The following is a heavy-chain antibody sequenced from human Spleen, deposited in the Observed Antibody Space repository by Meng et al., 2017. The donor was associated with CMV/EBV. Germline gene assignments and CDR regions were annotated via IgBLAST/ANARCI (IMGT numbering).Heavy chain of an antibody. V-gene: IGHV4-31*02. J-gene: IGHJ3*02. Sequence: DSISSGGYYWSWIRQPPGQGLEWIGYIYYSGSTYYHPSLKSRVTISVDTSKNQFSLKLSSVTAADTAVYYCARLGVVPTMFRAFDIWGQGTMVTVSS. CDR2: IYYSGST. CDR3: ARLGVVPTMFRAFDI. D-gene: IGHD3-10*02. CDR1: DSISSGGYY.